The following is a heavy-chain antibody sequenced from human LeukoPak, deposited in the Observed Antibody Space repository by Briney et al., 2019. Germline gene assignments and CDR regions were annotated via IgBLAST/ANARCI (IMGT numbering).Heavy chain of an antibody. CDR2: ISAYSGNT. CDR3: ARDHSGYDSSFFDY. Sequence: ASVKVSCKASGYTFTSYGISWVRQAPGQGLEWMGWISAYSGNTNYAQKLQGRVTMTPDTSTSTAYMELRSLRSDDTAVYYCARDHSGYDSSFFDYWGQGTLVTVSS. J-gene: IGHJ4*02. D-gene: IGHD5-12*01. CDR1: GYTFTSYG. V-gene: IGHV1-18*01.